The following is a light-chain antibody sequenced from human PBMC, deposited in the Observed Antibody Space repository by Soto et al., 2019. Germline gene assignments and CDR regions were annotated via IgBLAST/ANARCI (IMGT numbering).Light chain of an antibody. V-gene: IGKV3D-20*02. CDR3: QQHSHWPPWT. Sequence: EIVLTQSPGTLSLSPGERATLSCRASQSVSSTFLAWYQQKPGQAPRLLIFGVSNRATGIPDRFSGSGSGTDFTLTISNLEPEDFAVYYCQQHSHWPPWTFGQGTRVEIQ. CDR2: GVS. CDR1: QSVSSTF. J-gene: IGKJ1*01.